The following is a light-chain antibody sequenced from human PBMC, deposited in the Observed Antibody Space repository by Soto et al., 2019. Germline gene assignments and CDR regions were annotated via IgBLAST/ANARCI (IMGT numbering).Light chain of an antibody. CDR3: QQANSFPIT. J-gene: IGKJ5*01. Sequence: DIQMTQSPSTLSASVGDRVIITCRASQSISDYLAWYQQKPGKAPKLLIYAASTLQSGVPSRFSGSGSGTEFTLTISSLQPEDFANYYCQQANSFPITFGQGTRLEIK. CDR1: QSISDY. CDR2: AAS. V-gene: IGKV1-9*01.